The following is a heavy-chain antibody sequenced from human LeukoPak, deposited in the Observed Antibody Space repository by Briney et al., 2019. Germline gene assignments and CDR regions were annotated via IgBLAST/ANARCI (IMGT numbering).Heavy chain of an antibody. CDR2: IIPILGIA. V-gene: IGHV1-69*04. J-gene: IGHJ6*03. Sequence: ASVKVSCKASGGTFSSYAISWVRQAPGQGLEWMGRIIPILGIANYAQKFQGRVTITADKSTSTAYMELSSLRSEDTAVYYCARVPSGSLVNYQPHMDVWGKGTTVTVSS. CDR3: ARVPSGSLVNYQPHMDV. CDR1: GGTFSSYA. D-gene: IGHD2-2*01.